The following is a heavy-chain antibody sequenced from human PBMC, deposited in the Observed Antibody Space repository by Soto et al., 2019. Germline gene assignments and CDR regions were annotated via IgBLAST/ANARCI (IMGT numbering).Heavy chain of an antibody. CDR1: GITVSSNY. CDR2: IYSGGST. V-gene: IGHV3-53*01. J-gene: IGHJ6*01. CDR3: ARDPPETRHGMEV. Sequence: GGSLRLSCAASGITVSSNYMSWVRQAPGKGLEWVSVIYSGGSTYYADSVRGRFTISRDNSKNTLYLQMKSLRAEDTAVYYCARDPPETRHGMEVRGHGTTETVSA.